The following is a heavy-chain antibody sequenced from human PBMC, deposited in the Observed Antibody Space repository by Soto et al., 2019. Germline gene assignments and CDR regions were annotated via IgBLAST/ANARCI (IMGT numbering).Heavy chain of an antibody. CDR3: ARAQSRLNWFDP. J-gene: IGHJ5*02. CDR2: ISYDGSNK. CDR1: GFTFSSYA. Sequence: QVQLVESGGGVVQPGRSLRLSCAASGFTFSSYAMHWVRQAPGKGLEWVAVISYDGSNKYYADSVKGRFTISRDNSKNTLYLRMNSLRAEDTAVYYCARAQSRLNWFDPWGQGTLVTVSS. V-gene: IGHV3-30-3*01.